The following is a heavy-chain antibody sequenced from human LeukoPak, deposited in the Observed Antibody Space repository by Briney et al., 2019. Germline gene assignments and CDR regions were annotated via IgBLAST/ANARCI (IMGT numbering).Heavy chain of an antibody. CDR1: GGSISSYY. V-gene: IGHV4-59*01. J-gene: IGHJ6*02. CDR3: AREGLRCSGGSCYFGGSRTYYYYGMDV. D-gene: IGHD2-15*01. CDR2: IYYSGST. Sequence: GTLSLTCTVSGGSISSYYWSWIRQPPGKGLEWIGYIYYSGSTNYNPSLKSRVTISVDTSKNQFSLKLSSVTAADTAVYYCAREGLRCSGGSCYFGGSRTYYYYGMDVWGQGTTVTVSS.